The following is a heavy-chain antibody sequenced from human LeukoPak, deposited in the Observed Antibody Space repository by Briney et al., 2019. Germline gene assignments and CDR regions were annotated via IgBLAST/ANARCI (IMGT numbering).Heavy chain of an antibody. J-gene: IGHJ4*02. CDR3: ARAAGYSSWYTGDFDY. CDR2: IYYSGST. CDR1: GGSISSYY. D-gene: IGHD6-13*01. Sequence: SETLSLTCTVSGGSISSYYWSWIRQPPGKGLEWIGYIYYSGSTNYNPSLKSRVTISVDTSKNQFSLQLNSVTPEDTAVYYCARAAGYSSWYTGDFDYWGQGTLVTVSS. V-gene: IGHV4-59*12.